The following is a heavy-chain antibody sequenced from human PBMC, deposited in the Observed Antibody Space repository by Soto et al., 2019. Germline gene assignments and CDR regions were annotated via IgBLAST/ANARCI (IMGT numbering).Heavy chain of an antibody. Sequence: QVQLVESGGGVVQPGRSLRLSCAASGFIFSSYGMHWVRQAPGKGLEWVAVISYDGSNKYYADSVKGRFTISRDNSKNTLYLQMNSLRAEDTAVYYCAKDMYGPPYWFDYWGQGTLVTVSS. D-gene: IGHD3-10*02. CDR3: AKDMYGPPYWFDY. CDR1: GFIFSSYG. V-gene: IGHV3-30*18. CDR2: ISYDGSNK. J-gene: IGHJ4*02.